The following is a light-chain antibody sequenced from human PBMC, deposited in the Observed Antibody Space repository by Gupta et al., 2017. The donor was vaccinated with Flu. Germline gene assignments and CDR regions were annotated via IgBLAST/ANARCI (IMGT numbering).Light chain of an antibody. J-gene: IGLJ2*01. Sequence: SYELPQPPSVSVSPGQAARITCSGDELPNRYVYWYQQKSARAPVLVIYDDSKRPSGIPGRFSGSTSGTTATLTISGAQVVDEADYYCYIKDGTVHQRFFGGGTKLTVL. CDR3: YIKDGTVHQRF. CDR2: DDS. CDR1: ELPNRY. V-gene: IGLV3-10*01.